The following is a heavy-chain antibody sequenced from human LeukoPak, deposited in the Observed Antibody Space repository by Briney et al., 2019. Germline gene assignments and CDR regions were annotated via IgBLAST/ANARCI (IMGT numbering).Heavy chain of an antibody. CDR1: EFTFDYYW. D-gene: IGHD2-15*01. V-gene: IGHV3-7*01. J-gene: IGHJ4*02. Sequence: GGSLRLSCAASEFTFDYYWMTWVRQAPGKGLEWLAYIKESGSEKYYVDSVKGRFTISRDNDKNSLYLQTNSLRFEDTAVYYCARGWGERGKCRGGTCNNPQFDYWGRGTLVTVSS. CDR2: IKESGSEK. CDR3: ARGWGERGKCRGGTCNNPQFDY.